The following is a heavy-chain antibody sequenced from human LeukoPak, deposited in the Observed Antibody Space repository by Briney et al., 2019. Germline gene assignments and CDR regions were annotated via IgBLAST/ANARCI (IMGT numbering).Heavy chain of an antibody. V-gene: IGHV1-69*04. D-gene: IGHD2-2*02. CDR2: IIPILSIA. J-gene: IGHJ6*03. CDR1: GGTFSSYT. CDR3: ARDAMGKVPATIRSYYYYYYMDV. Sequence: ASVKVCCKASGGTFSSYTISWVRQAPGQGLAWMGRIIPILSIANFAQKFQARVTITPDKSTRTAYMELGNLRSEGRAVYYCARDAMGKVPATIRSYYYYYYMDVWGKGTTVTVSS.